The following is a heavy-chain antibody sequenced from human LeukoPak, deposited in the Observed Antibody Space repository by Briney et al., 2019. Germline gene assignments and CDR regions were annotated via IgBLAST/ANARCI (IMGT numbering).Heavy chain of an antibody. J-gene: IGHJ4*02. Sequence: GSLRLSCAASGFTVSSNYMSWVRQAPGKGLEWVSAISGTGNRTYYADSVKGRFTISRDNSKNTLYLQMNSLRAEDTAVYYCAKRGCSGGSCYPLDYWGQGTLVTVSS. CDR3: AKRGCSGGSCYPLDY. CDR1: GFTVSSNY. CDR2: ISGTGNRT. D-gene: IGHD2-15*01. V-gene: IGHV3-23*01.